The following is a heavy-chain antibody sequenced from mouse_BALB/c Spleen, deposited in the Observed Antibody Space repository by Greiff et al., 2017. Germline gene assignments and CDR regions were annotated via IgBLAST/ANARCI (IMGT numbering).Heavy chain of an antibody. CDR2: IYPGDGDT. D-gene: IGHD2-1*01. J-gene: IGHJ4*01. V-gene: IGHV1-87*01. CDR1: GYTFTSYW. Sequence: VQRVESGAELARPGASVKLSCKASGYTFTSYWMQWVKQRPGQGLEWIGAIYPGDGDTRYTQKFKGKATLTADKSSSTAYMQLSSLASEDSAVYYCTRSCTVEGNYDAMDYWGQGTSVTVSS. CDR3: TRSCTVEGNYDAMDY.